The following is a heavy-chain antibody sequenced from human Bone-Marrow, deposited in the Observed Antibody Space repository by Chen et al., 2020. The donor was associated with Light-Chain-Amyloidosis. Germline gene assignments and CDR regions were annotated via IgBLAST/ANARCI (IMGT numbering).Heavy chain of an antibody. CDR2: IGSKANSYAT. D-gene: IGHD1-26*01. Sequence: EVQLVESGGGLVQPGGSLKPSCAASGFTFSGSAMHWVRQASGKGLEGVGSIGSKANSYATAYAASVKGRFTISRDDSKNAAYLEMNSLKTEDTAVYYCTRLGSGSYSVAYWGQGTLVTVSS. CDR1: GFTFSGSA. V-gene: IGHV3-73*02. J-gene: IGHJ4*02. CDR3: TRLGSGSYSVAY.